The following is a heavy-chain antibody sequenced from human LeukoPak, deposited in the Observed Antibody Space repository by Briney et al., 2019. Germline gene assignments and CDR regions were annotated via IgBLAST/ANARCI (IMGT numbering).Heavy chain of an antibody. CDR3: ATGPYYYGI. Sequence: ASVKVSCKVSGYTLTELSMHWVRQAPGKGLEWMGGFDPEDGETIYAQKFQGRVTMTGDTSTDTAYKELSSLRSEDTAVYYCATGPYYYGIWGQGTMVTVSS. V-gene: IGHV1-24*01. D-gene: IGHD3-10*01. CDR1: GYTLTELS. J-gene: IGHJ3*02. CDR2: FDPEDGET.